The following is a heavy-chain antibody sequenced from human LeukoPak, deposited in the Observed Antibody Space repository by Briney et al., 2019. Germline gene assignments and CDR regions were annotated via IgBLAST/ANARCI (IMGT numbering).Heavy chain of an antibody. CDR2: ISTSSDQR. V-gene: IGHV1-18*01. Sequence: ASVNVSCKASGYTFTSFGIAWVRQAPGQGLEWVGWISTSSDQRRYAHMLQDRVTMTTDTSTSTAYMELRSLRSDDAGVYYCARDTNWQRDYWGQGTLVTVSS. D-gene: IGHD6-25*01. CDR3: ARDTNWQRDY. CDR1: GYTFTSFG. J-gene: IGHJ4*02.